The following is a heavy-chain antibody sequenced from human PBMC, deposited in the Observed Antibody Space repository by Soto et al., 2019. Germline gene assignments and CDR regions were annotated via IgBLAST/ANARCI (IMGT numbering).Heavy chain of an antibody. J-gene: IGHJ4*02. CDR1: GFTFSSYG. CDR3: AKDRAPVGAMYYFDY. Sequence: QVQLVESGGGVVQPGRSLRLSCAASGFTFSSYGMHWVRQAPGKGLEWVAVISYDGSNKYYADSVKGRFTISRDNSKNTLYLQMNSLRAEDKAVYYCAKDRAPVGAMYYFDYWGQGTLVTVSS. CDR2: ISYDGSNK. D-gene: IGHD1-26*01. V-gene: IGHV3-30*18.